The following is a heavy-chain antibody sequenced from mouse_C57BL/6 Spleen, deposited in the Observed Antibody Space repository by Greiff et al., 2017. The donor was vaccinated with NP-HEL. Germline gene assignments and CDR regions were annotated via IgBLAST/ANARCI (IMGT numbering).Heavy chain of an antibody. CDR3: ARSSPSLYYFDY. J-gene: IGHJ2*01. CDR2: IDPEDGET. Sequence: VHVKQSGAELVKPGASVKLSCTASGFNIKDYYMHWVKQRTEQGLEWIGRIDPEDGETKYAPKFQGKATITADTSSNTAYLQLSSLTSEDTAVYYCARSSPSLYYFDYWGQGTTLTVSS. CDR1: GFNIKDYY. V-gene: IGHV14-2*01. D-gene: IGHD6-1*01.